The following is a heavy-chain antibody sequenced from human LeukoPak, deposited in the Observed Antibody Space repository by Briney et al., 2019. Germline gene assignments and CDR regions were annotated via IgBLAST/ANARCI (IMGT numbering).Heavy chain of an antibody. D-gene: IGHD5-12*01. CDR1: GFTFGDYA. CDR2: IRSKAYDGTT. Sequence: GGSLRLSCTASGFTFGDYAMTWVRQAPGKGLEWVGFIRSKAYDGTTEFAASVKGRFTISRDDSKSIAYLQMNSLKTEDTAVYYCTTYDPSNYYGMDVWGQGTTVTVS. CDR3: TTYDPSNYYGMDV. V-gene: IGHV3-49*04. J-gene: IGHJ6*02.